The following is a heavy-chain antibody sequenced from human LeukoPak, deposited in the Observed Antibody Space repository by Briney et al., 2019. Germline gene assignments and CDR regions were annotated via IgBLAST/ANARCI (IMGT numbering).Heavy chain of an antibody. V-gene: IGHV1-24*01. Sequence: AASVKVSCKVSGYTLTELSMHWVRQAPGKGLEWMGGFDPEDGETIYAQKFQGRVTMTEDTSTDTAYMELSSLRSEDTAVFYCARGYGSSVRLIGMVVWGQGTTVTVSS. CDR3: ARGYGSSVRLIGMVV. J-gene: IGHJ6*02. CDR2: FDPEDGET. CDR1: GYTLTELS. D-gene: IGHD3-16*01.